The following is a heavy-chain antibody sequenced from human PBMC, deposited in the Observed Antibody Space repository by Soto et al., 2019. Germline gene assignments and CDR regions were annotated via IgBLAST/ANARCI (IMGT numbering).Heavy chain of an antibody. CDR1: GGTFSSYA. Sequence: GASVKVSCKASGGTFSSYAISWVRQAPGQGLEWMGGIIPIFGTANYAQKFQGRVTITADESTSTAYMELSSLRSEDTAVYYCARDRHDSSGYYYYPFDYWGQGTLVTVS. CDR3: ARDRHDSSGYYYYPFDY. CDR2: IIPIFGTA. V-gene: IGHV1-69*13. D-gene: IGHD3-22*01. J-gene: IGHJ4*02.